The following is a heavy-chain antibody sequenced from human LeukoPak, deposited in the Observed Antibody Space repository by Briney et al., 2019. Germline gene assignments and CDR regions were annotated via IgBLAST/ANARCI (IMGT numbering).Heavy chain of an antibody. J-gene: IGHJ3*02. CDR3: ARPVYCSVTTCTGPLHI. CDR1: GGSISSGSYY. CDR2: IYTSGST. Sequence: SETLSLTCTVSGGSISSGSYYWSWIRQPAGKGLEWIGRIYTSGSTNYNPSLKSRVTISVDTSKNQFSLKLSSVTAADTAVYYCARPVYCSVTTCTGPLHIWGQGTMVTVSS. V-gene: IGHV4-61*02. D-gene: IGHD2-15*01.